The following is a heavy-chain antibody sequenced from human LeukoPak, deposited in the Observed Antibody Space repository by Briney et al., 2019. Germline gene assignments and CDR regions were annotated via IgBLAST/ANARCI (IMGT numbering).Heavy chain of an antibody. CDR1: GFTFSSYA. D-gene: IGHD3-22*01. V-gene: IGHV3-23*01. J-gene: IGHJ6*02. CDR3: AKQMAMIVGYGMDV. CDR2: ISGSGGST. Sequence: PGASLRLSCAASGFTFSSYAMSWVRQAPGKGLEWVSAISGSGGSTYYADSVKGRCTISRDNSKNTLYLQMNSLRAEDTAVYYCAKQMAMIVGYGMDVWGQGTTVAVSS.